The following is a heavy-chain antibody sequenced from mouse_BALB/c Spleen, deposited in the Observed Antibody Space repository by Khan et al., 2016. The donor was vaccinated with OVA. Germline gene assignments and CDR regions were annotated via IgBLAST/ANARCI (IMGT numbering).Heavy chain of an antibody. J-gene: IGHJ4*01. CDR2: IGPGSSNA. V-gene: IGHV1S41*01. D-gene: IGHD1-1*01. Sequence: DLVKPGASVKLSCKASGYTFTSYWINWIKQRLGQGLEWIGRIGPGSSNAYYNDMFKDKATLTVDTSSNTAYIQLSSLSSEDSAVYIYARENYYGRSCYAIDYWGQGTSVTVSA. CDR3: ARENYYGRSCYAIDY. CDR1: GYTFTSYW.